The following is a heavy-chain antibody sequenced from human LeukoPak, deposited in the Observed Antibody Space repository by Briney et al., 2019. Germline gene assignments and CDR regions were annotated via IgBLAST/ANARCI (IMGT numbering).Heavy chain of an antibody. Sequence: SETLSLTCTVSGGSISSYYWSWIRQPPGKGLEWTGYIYYSGSTNYNPSLKSRVTISVDTSKNQFSLKLSSVTAADTAVYYCARGNVVSLTIYYYYMDVWGKGTTVTVSS. V-gene: IGHV4-59*01. CDR1: GGSISSYY. D-gene: IGHD3-10*01. CDR2: IYYSGST. J-gene: IGHJ6*03. CDR3: ARGNVVSLTIYYYYMDV.